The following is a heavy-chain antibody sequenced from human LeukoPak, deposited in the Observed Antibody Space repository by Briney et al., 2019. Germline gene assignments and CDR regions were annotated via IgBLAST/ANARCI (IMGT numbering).Heavy chain of an antibody. CDR1: GFTFSSYA. J-gene: IGHJ3*02. CDR3: AKGRSESYYDAFDI. V-gene: IGHV3-23*01. Sequence: GGSLRLSCSASGFTFSSYAMHWVRQAPGKGLEWVSAISGSGGTTYYAGSVKGQFTISRDNSKKTLYLQMNSLRAEDTAVYYCAKGRSESYYDAFDIWGQGTMVTVSS. CDR2: ISGSGGTT. D-gene: IGHD1-26*01.